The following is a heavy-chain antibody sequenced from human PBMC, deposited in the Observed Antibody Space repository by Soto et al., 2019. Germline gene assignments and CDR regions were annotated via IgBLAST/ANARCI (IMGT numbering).Heavy chain of an antibody. J-gene: IGHJ4*02. CDR3: ARSTVFDY. Sequence: NPSETLSLTCTVSGGSISSSSYYWGWIRQPPGKGLEWIGSIYYSGSTYYNPSLKSRVTISVDTSKNQFSLKLSSVTAADTAVYYCARSTVFDYWGQGTLVTVSS. V-gene: IGHV4-39*01. D-gene: IGHD1-26*01. CDR2: IYYSGST. CDR1: GGSISSSSYY.